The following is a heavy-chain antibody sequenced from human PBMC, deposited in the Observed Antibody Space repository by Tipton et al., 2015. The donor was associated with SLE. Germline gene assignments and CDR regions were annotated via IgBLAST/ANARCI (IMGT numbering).Heavy chain of an antibody. CDR3: ARGRAPSV. D-gene: IGHD6-6*01. J-gene: IGHJ4*02. CDR2: IGTGSRYI. CDR1: GFTLSSYN. V-gene: IGHV3-21*03. Sequence: SLRLSCAASGFTLSSYNIHWVRQAPGKGLEWVSSIGTGSRYINYADSLKGRFTISRDDANNTLYLQMNSLTPDDTGLYYCARGRAPSVWGQGTLVSVSS.